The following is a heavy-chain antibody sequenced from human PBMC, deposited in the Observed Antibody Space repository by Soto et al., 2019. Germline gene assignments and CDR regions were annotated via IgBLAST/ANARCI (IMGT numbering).Heavy chain of an antibody. CDR2: IYYSGST. V-gene: IGHV4-59*12. CDR1: GGSISSYY. J-gene: IGHJ6*02. Sequence: SETLSLTCTVSGGSISSYYWSWIRQPPGKGLEWIGYIYYSGSTNYNPSLKSRVTISVDTSKNQFSLKLSSVTAADTAVYYCARDFGGGGGGWYSDYYYGMDVWGQGTTVTVSS. CDR3: ARDFGGGGGGWYSDYYYGMDV. D-gene: IGHD6-19*01.